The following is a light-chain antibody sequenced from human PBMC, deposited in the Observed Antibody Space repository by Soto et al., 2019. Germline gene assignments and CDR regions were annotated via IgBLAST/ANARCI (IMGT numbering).Light chain of an antibody. Sequence: QSVLTQPPSASGTPGQRVTISCSGSSSNIGSNYVYWYQQLPGTAPKLLIYRNNQRPSGVPNRFSGSKSGTSASLAISGLRSDDEADYYCAASDDSLSAWVFGGGTKLTVL. J-gene: IGLJ3*02. CDR3: AASDDSLSAWV. V-gene: IGLV1-47*01. CDR2: RNN. CDR1: SSNIGSNY.